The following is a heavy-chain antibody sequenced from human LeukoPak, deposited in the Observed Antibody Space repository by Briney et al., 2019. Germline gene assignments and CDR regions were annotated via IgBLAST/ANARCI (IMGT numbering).Heavy chain of an antibody. CDR2: ISAYNGNT. V-gene: IGHV1-18*01. CDR1: GYTSTSYV. J-gene: IGHJ6*02. CDR3: ARVGVGAYYDFWSGYYYYGMDV. Sequence: GASVKVSCKASGYTSTSYVISWVRQAPGQGLEWMGWISAYNGNTNYAQKLQGRVTMTTDTSTSTAYMELRSLRSDDTAVYYCARVGVGAYYDFWSGYYYYGMDVWGQGTTVTVSS. D-gene: IGHD3-3*01.